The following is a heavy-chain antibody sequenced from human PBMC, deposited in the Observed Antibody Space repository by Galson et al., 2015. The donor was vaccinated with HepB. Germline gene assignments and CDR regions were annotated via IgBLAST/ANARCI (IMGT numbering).Heavy chain of an antibody. CDR2: IDWDDDK. D-gene: IGHD1-7*01. J-gene: IGHJ3*02. V-gene: IGHV2-70*04. Sequence: PALVKPTQTLTLTCTFSGFSLRTSGMRGSWIRQHPGKALEWLARIDWDDDKFYSTSLKTRLTISKDTSKNQVVLTMTNMDPVDTATYYCARSSLELRFILRDYDAFDIWGQGTMVTVSS. CDR1: GFSLRTSGMR. CDR3: ARSSLELRFILRDYDAFDI.